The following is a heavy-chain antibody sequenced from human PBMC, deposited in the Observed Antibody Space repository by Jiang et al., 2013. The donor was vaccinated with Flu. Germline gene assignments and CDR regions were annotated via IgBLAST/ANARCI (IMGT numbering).Heavy chain of an antibody. CDR3: AHRSYNYDSGNRLDY. CDR2: IYWDEDK. CDR1: GFSLSTSGVG. V-gene: IGHV2-5*02. D-gene: IGHD3-10*01. Sequence: KPTQTLTLTCTFSGFSLSTSGVGVGWIRQPPGKALEWLALIYWDEDKRYSPYLKSRLTITKDTSKNQVVLTMTNMDPVDTATYYCAHRSYNYDSGNRLDYWGQGTLVTVSS. J-gene: IGHJ4*02.